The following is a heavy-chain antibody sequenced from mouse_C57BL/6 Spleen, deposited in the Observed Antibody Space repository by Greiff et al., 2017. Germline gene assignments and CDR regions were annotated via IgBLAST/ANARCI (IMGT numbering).Heavy chain of an antibody. CDR2: ISNLAYSI. CDR1: GFTFSDYG. D-gene: IGHD3-2*02. Sequence: EVMLVESGGGLVQPGGSLKLSCAASGFTFSDYGMAWVRQAPRKGPEWVAFISNLAYSIYYADTVTGRFTISRENAKNTLYLEMSSLRSEDTAMYYCARRDSSGYGAMDYWGQGTSVTVSS. CDR3: ARRDSSGYGAMDY. J-gene: IGHJ4*01. V-gene: IGHV5-15*04.